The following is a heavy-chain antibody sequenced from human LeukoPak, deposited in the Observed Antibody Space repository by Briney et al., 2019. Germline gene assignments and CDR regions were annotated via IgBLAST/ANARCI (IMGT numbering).Heavy chain of an antibody. CDR2: ISWSSGSI. D-gene: IGHD5-18*01. Sequence: PGGSLRLSCAASGFTFDDYAMHWVRQAPGKGLEWVSGISWSSGSIGYADSVKGRFTISRDNAKNSLYLQMNSLRAEDTALYYCAKGGGYSYGQPIDYWGQGTLVTVSS. CDR3: AKGGGYSYGQPIDY. CDR1: GFTFDDYA. J-gene: IGHJ4*02. V-gene: IGHV3-9*01.